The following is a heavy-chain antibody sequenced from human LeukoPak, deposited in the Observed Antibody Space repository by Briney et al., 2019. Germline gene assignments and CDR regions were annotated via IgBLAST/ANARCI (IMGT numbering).Heavy chain of an antibody. V-gene: IGHV4-59*01. Sequence: PSETLSLTCTVSGGPISSYYWSWIRQPPGKGLEWIGYIYYSGSTNYNPSLKSRVTISVDTSKNQFSLKLSPVTAADTAVYYCARTGIAARLDVWGQGTTVTVSS. J-gene: IGHJ6*02. CDR3: ARTGIAARLDV. CDR1: GGPISSYY. CDR2: IYYSGST. D-gene: IGHD6-6*01.